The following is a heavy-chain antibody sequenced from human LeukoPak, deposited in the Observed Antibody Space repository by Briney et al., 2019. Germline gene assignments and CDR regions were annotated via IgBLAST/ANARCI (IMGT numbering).Heavy chain of an antibody. CDR1: GGSISSGDYY. D-gene: IGHD3-22*01. Sequence: SQTLSLTCTVSGGSISSGDYYWSWIRQPPGKGLEWIGYIYYSGSTYYNPSLKSRVTISVDTSKHQFSLKLSSVTAADTAVYYCARVSPMIVVVITRAHDAFDIWGQGTMVTVSS. CDR2: IYYSGST. J-gene: IGHJ3*02. V-gene: IGHV4-30-4*01. CDR3: ARVSPMIVVVITRAHDAFDI.